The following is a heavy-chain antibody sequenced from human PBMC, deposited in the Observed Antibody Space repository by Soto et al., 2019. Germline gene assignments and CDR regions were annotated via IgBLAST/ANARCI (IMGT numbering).Heavy chain of an antibody. CDR2: ISGGGGSI. CDR3: AKGKSSNYVSHAFDV. V-gene: IGHV3-23*01. D-gene: IGHD3-10*02. Sequence: EVQVLESGGGLVQPGGSLRLSCAASGFNFNTYAMSWVRQAPGKGLEWVSGISGGGGSIHYVDSVKGRFTISRDNSKNTLYLQMNSLRGDDTAVYYCAKGKSSNYVSHAFDVWGQGTMVTVSS. J-gene: IGHJ3*01. CDR1: GFNFNTYA.